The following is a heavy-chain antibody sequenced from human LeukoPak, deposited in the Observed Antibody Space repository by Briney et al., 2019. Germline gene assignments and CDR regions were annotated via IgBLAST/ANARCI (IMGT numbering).Heavy chain of an antibody. CDR2: IIPIFGTA. CDR1: GGTFSSYA. Sequence: SVKVSCKASGGTFSSYAISWVRQAPGQGLEWMGGIIPIFGTANYAQKFQGRVTITADKPTSTAYMELSSLRSEDTAVYYCARHYDYVWGGIDYWGQGTLVTVSS. D-gene: IGHD3-16*01. V-gene: IGHV1-69*06. CDR3: ARHYDYVWGGIDY. J-gene: IGHJ4*02.